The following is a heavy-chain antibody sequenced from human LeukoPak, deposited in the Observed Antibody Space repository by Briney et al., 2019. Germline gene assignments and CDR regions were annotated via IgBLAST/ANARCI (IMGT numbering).Heavy chain of an antibody. Sequence: PGGSLRLPCAASGFTFSSYGMHWVRQAPGKGLEWVAVIWYDGSNKYYADSVKGRFTISRDNSKNTLYLQMNSLRAEDTAVYYCASERYYYDSSGYYFGYWGQGTLVTVSS. CDR2: IWYDGSNK. CDR1: GFTFSSYG. D-gene: IGHD3-22*01. V-gene: IGHV3-33*01. J-gene: IGHJ4*02. CDR3: ASERYYYDSSGYYFGY.